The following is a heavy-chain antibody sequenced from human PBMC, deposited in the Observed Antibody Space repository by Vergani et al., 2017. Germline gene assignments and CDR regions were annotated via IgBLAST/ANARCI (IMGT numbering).Heavy chain of an antibody. J-gene: IGHJ6*03. Sequence: QVQLVQSGAEVKKPGASVKVSCKASGYTFTSYDINWVRQATGQGLEWMGWMNPNSGNTGYAQKFQGRVTMTRNTSISTAYMELSSLRSEDTAVYYCARGPSSXDFWSGYYSLFYYYYMDVWGKGTTVTVSS. V-gene: IGHV1-8*01. D-gene: IGHD3-3*01. CDR2: MNPNSGNT. CDR3: ARGPSSXDFWSGYYSLFYYYYMDV. CDR1: GYTFTSYD.